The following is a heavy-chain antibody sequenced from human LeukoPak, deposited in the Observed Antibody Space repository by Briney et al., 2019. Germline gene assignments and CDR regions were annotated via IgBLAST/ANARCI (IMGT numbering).Heavy chain of an antibody. J-gene: IGHJ5*01. D-gene: IGHD3-22*01. Sequence: GGSLRLSCAASGFTFSSYAMSWVRQALGKGLEWVSAVSGSGTTTHNADSVEGRFSSSRDNSKNTLFLHMNSLRVDDTAVYYCAKGDDSSGRNWFDSWGQGTLVTVSS. CDR3: AKGDDSSGRNWFDS. CDR1: GFTFSSYA. CDR2: VSGSGTTT. V-gene: IGHV3-23*01.